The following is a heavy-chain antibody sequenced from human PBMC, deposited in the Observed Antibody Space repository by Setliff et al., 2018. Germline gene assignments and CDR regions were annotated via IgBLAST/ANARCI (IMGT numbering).Heavy chain of an antibody. Sequence: PGGSLRLSCAASGFSFSRSWMSWVRQVPGKGPEWVANIKQDGSEKYYVDSVEGRFTISRDNAKNLLFLQMHGLRAGDTVLYYCARDPPGMNAFDIWGHGTMVTVSS. J-gene: IGHJ3*02. CDR2: IKQDGSEK. V-gene: IGHV3-7*01. CDR3: ARDPPGMNAFDI. D-gene: IGHD6-13*01. CDR1: GFSFSRSW.